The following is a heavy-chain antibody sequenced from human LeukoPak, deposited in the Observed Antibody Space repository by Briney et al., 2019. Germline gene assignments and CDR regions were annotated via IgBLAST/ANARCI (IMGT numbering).Heavy chain of an antibody. D-gene: IGHD3-22*01. V-gene: IGHV4-59*01. CDR1: GGSLSSYY. Sequence: PSETLSLTCTVSGGSLSSYYWSWIRQPPGKGLEWIGYIYYSGSTNYNPSLKSRVTISVDTSKNQFSLKLSSVTAADTAVYYCARGNYYDSNTYYRAFDTWGQGTMVTVSS. J-gene: IGHJ3*02. CDR3: ARGNYYDSNTYYRAFDT. CDR2: IYYSGST.